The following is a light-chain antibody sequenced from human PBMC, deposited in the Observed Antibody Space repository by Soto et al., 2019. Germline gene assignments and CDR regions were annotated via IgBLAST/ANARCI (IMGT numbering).Light chain of an antibody. CDR2: WAS. Sequence: DFVVTQSPMSLAVTLGGRATINCKSSQSLLYTSNNKNYLAWYQQKPGQPPKLIIYWASTRESGVPDRFTGSGSGTDFTLTISNLQAEDAAVYYCQQYYTTPRTFGQGTKV. J-gene: IGKJ1*01. V-gene: IGKV4-1*01. CDR1: QSLLYTSNNKNY. CDR3: QQYYTTPRT.